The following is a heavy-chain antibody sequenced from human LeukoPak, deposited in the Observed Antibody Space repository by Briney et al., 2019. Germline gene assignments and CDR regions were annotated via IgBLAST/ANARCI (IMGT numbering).Heavy chain of an antibody. J-gene: IGHJ4*02. CDR2: IWFDGSNK. Sequence: GGSLRLSCAASGFTFRSYGMHWVRQAPGKGLDWVAIIWFDGSNKYYADSVKGRFIISKDNSKNTLYLQMNSLRAEDTAVYYCATHHSTKGFDYWGQGTLVTVSS. V-gene: IGHV3-33*01. D-gene: IGHD2-15*01. CDR1: GFTFRSYG. CDR3: ATHHSTKGFDY.